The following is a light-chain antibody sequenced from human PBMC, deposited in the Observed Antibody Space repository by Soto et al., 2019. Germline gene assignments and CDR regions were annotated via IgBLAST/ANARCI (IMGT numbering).Light chain of an antibody. CDR2: AAS. CDR3: QQSYSTPLT. J-gene: IGKJ4*01. Sequence: DIQMTQSPSSLSASVGDRVTITCRASQSINSYLNWYQQKPGKAPKLLIYAASSLQSGVPSRFSGSGSGTDFTLIISSLHPEDFATYYCQQSYSTPLTLGGGTKVEIK. CDR1: QSINSY. V-gene: IGKV1-39*01.